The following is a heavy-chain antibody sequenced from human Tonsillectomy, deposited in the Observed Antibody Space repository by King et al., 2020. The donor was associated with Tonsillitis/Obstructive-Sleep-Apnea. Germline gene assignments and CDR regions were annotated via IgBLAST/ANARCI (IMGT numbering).Heavy chain of an antibody. V-gene: IGHV3-30*04. CDR2: MSYDGSSE. CDR3: ARAPTYCSSTTCYSYCYFYMDV. CDR1: GFTFSSYA. D-gene: IGHD2-2*02. Sequence: VQLVESGGGVVQPGTSLRLSCSASGFTFSSYAMHWVRQAPGKGLEWVAVMSYDGSSEYYADSVKGRFTISRDNSKNSLYLQMNSLRAEDTAVYYCARAPTYCSSTTCYSYCYFYMDVWGKGTTVTVSS. J-gene: IGHJ6*03.